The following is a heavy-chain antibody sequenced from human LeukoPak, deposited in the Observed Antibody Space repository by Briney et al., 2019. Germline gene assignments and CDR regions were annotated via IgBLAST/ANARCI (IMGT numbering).Heavy chain of an antibody. D-gene: IGHD4-17*01. CDR1: GFSFNIYA. V-gene: IGHV3-23*01. CDR3: ARGSHGEHDS. Sequence: QPADSLRLSCAASGFSFNIYAMSWVRQAPGKGLEWVAAIDRSGGSTFYADSVKGRFTISKDNSKNTLYLQINSLRVDDTAIYYCARGSHGEHDSWGQGTLVTVSS. J-gene: IGHJ5*01. CDR2: IDRSGGST.